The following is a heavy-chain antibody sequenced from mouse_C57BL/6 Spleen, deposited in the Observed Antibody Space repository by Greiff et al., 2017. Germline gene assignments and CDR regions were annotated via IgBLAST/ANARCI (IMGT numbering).Heavy chain of an antibody. CDR3: ARPVYYYAMDY. V-gene: IGHV1-72*01. J-gene: IGHJ4*01. CDR2: IDPNSGGT. Sequence: QVQLQQPGAELVKPGASVKLSCKASGYTFTSYWMHWVKQRPGRSLEWIGRIDPNSGGTKYNEKFKSKATLTGDKPSSTAYMQLSSLTSEDSAVYYCARPVYYYAMDYWGQGTSVTVSS. CDR1: GYTFTSYW.